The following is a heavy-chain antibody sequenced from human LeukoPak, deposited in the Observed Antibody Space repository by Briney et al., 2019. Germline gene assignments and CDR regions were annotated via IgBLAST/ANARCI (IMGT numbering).Heavy chain of an antibody. CDR3: ARGRYSYGPGPSYYYHGMDV. J-gene: IGHJ6*02. Sequence: SETLSLTCAVSGGSISSSNWWSWVRQPPGKGLEWIGEIYHSGSTNYNPSLKSRVTISVDTSKNQFSLKLSSVTAADTAVYYCARGRYSYGPGPSYYYHGMDVWGQGTTVTVSS. D-gene: IGHD5-18*01. V-gene: IGHV4-4*02. CDR1: GGSISSSNW. CDR2: IYHSGST.